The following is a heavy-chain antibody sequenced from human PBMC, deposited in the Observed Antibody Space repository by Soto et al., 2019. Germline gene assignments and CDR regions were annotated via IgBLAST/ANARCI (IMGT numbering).Heavy chain of an antibody. Sequence: ASVKVSCKASGYTFTGYYMHWVRQAPGQGLEWMGWINPNSGGTNYAQKFQGWVTMTRDTSISTAYMELSRLRSDDTAVYYCATGYCISTSCYARSNCYYGKDVWGQGTTVTVSS. J-gene: IGHJ6*02. V-gene: IGHV1-2*04. CDR3: ATGYCISTSCYARSNCYYGKDV. D-gene: IGHD2-2*01. CDR2: INPNSGGT. CDR1: GYTFTGYY.